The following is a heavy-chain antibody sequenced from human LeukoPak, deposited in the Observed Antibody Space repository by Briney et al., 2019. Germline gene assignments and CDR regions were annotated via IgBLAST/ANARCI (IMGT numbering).Heavy chain of an antibody. CDR3: AKDIYGDYYYGMDV. CDR1: GFTFDDYA. J-gene: IGHJ6*02. V-gene: IGHV3-9*01. D-gene: IGHD4-17*01. Sequence: PGGSLRLSCAASGFTFDDYAMHWVRQAPGKGLEWVSGISWNSGSIGYADSVKGRFTISRDNAKDSLYLQMNSLRAEDTALYYCAKDIYGDYYYGMDVWGQGTTVTVSS. CDR2: ISWNSGSI.